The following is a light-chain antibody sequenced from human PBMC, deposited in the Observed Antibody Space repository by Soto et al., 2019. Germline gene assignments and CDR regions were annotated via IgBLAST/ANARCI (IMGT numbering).Light chain of an antibody. CDR1: QSISSY. CDR3: QQSYSTRYT. CDR2: AAS. Sequence: DIQMTQSPSSLSASVGDRVTITCRASQSISSYLNWYQQKPGKAPKLLIYAASSLQSGVPSRFSGSGSGTEFSLTISSLQPEDFAAYYCQQSYSTRYTFGQGTKVEIK. V-gene: IGKV1-39*01. J-gene: IGKJ2*01.